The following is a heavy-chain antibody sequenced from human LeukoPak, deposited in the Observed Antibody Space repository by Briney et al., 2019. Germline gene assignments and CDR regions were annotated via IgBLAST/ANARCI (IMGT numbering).Heavy chain of an antibody. J-gene: IGHJ4*02. CDR2: IWYDGSNK. Sequence: TGGSLRLSCAASGFTFSSYGMHWVRQAPGKGLEWVAVIWYDGSNKYYADSVKGRFTISRDNSKNTLYLQMNSLRAEDTAVYYCARDGEDCSGGSCYPAGGSDFDYWGQGTLVTVSS. V-gene: IGHV3-33*01. CDR3: ARDGEDCSGGSCYPAGGSDFDY. D-gene: IGHD2-15*01. CDR1: GFTFSSYG.